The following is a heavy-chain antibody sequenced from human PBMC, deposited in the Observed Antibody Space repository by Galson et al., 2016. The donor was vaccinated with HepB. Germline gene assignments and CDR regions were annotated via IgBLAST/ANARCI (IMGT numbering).Heavy chain of an antibody. CDR3: AVWFGGRSNS. CDR2: TKNKANSYTK. V-gene: IGHV3-72*01. D-gene: IGHD3-10*01. Sequence: SLRLSCAASGFIFSDHYMEWVRQAPGKGLEWVGRTKNKANSYTKDYAASVEGRFTISRDDSKNSLYLQMNSLEIEDTAVYYCAVWFGGRSNSWGQGTLVTVSS. J-gene: IGHJ5*02. CDR1: GFIFSDHY.